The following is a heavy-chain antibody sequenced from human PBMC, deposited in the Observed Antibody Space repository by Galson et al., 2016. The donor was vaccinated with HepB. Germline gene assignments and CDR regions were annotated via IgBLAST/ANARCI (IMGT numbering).Heavy chain of an antibody. CDR3: ARRYWGGQSVY. CDR1: GVSITSNDW. D-gene: IGHD2-15*01. Sequence: SETLSPTCAVSGVSITSNDWWSWVRQPPGQGLEWIGQLFHSGRVNYTPSPASRVTNSIDTSNTHFSLRLTSVTAADTTLYYFARRYWGGQSVYWVQGTLVTVSS. V-gene: IGHV4-4*02. J-gene: IGHJ4*02. CDR2: LFHSGRV.